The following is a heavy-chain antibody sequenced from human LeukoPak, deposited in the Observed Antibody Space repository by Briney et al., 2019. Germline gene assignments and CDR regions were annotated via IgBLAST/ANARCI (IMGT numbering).Heavy chain of an antibody. CDR1: GSTFTNYD. CDR2: MNPNSGNT. V-gene: IGHV1-8*01. CDR3: ATDTYYFDY. Sequence: GASVKVSCKASGSTFTNYDINWVRQATGQRLEWLGWMNPNSGNTGYAQKFQRRVAMTRNTSITTAYMELSSLRSEDTAVYYCATDTYYFDYWGQGTLVTVSS. J-gene: IGHJ4*02. D-gene: IGHD3-16*01.